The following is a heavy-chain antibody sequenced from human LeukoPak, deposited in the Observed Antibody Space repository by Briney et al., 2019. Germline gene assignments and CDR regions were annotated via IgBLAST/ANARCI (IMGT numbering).Heavy chain of an antibody. CDR1: GFTFNSYW. CDR2: ISQDGSQK. Sequence: GGSLRLSCAASGFTFNSYWMTWVRQAPGKGLEWVASISQDGSQKYYVESLKGRFTISRDNSKNTLYLQMNSLRAEDTAVYYCAKYSSSWPHYYYMDVWGKGTTVTVSS. J-gene: IGHJ6*03. V-gene: IGHV3-7*03. CDR3: AKYSSSWPHYYYMDV. D-gene: IGHD6-13*01.